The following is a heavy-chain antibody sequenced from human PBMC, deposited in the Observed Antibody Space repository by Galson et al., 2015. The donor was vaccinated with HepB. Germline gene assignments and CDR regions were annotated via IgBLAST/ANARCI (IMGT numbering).Heavy chain of an antibody. CDR1: GFTFSTCA. D-gene: IGHD5-18*01. CDR2: ISGNGGRT. V-gene: IGHV3-23*01. J-gene: IGHJ4*02. CDR3: AKDQIWEFPHFLHY. Sequence: SLRLSGAASGFTFSTCAMTWVRQAPGKGLEWVSTISGNGGRTYYADSVKGRFTISRDNSKDTLYLHMNSLRAEDTAVYYCAKDQIWEFPHFLHYWVQGTLVTVTS.